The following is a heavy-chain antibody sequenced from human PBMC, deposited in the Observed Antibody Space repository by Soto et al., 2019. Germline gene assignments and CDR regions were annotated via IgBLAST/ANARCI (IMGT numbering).Heavy chain of an antibody. CDR3: ARGWLKLPTYQIFDY. J-gene: IGHJ4*02. D-gene: IGHD5-12*01. Sequence: AASVKVSCKASGGTFSSYAISWVRQAPGQGLEWMGGIIPIFGTANYAQKFQGRVTITADESTSTAYMELSSLRSEDTAVYYCARGWLKLPTYQIFDYWGQGTLVTVYS. CDR1: GGTFSSYA. V-gene: IGHV1-69*13. CDR2: IIPIFGTA.